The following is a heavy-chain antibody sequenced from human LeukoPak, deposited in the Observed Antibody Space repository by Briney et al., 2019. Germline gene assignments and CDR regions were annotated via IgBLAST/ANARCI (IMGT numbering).Heavy chain of an antibody. CDR2: ISSGGSTI. D-gene: IGHD3-10*02. CDR1: GFTVSSYE. J-gene: IGHJ6*04. Sequence: PGGSLRLSCAASGFTVSSYEMNWVRQAPGKGLEWVSYISSGGSTIYYAVSMKSRFTTTRDNAKNSRYLQMNILRAEETADYYCAELGMTMIGGVWGKGTTVTISS. V-gene: IGHV3-48*03. CDR3: AELGMTMIGGV.